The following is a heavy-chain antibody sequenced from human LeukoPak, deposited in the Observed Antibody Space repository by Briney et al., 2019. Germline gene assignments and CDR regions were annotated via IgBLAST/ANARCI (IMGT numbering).Heavy chain of an antibody. J-gene: IGHJ4*02. V-gene: IGHV4-61*01. Sequence: SETLSLTCTVSGGSVSSGSYYWSWIRQPPGKGLEWIGYIYYSGSTNYNPSLKSRVTISVDTSKNQFSLKLSSVTAADTAVYYCARGDGGRHFDYWGQGTLVTVSS. CDR1: GGSVSSGSYY. CDR2: IYYSGST. CDR3: ARGDGGRHFDY. D-gene: IGHD4-23*01.